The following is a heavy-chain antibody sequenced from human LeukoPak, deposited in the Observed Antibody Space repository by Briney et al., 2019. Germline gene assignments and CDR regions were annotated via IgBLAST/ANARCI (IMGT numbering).Heavy chain of an antibody. CDR3: AKAMGEQLVVGEFDY. D-gene: IGHD6-6*01. Sequence: PGGSLRLSCAASGFTFSSYAMSWVRQAPGKGLEWVSAISGSGGSTYYADSVKGRFTISRDNSKNTLYLQMNSLRAEDTAVYYCAKAMGEQLVVGEFDYWGQGTLVTVSS. V-gene: IGHV3-23*01. CDR1: GFTFSSYA. CDR2: ISGSGGST. J-gene: IGHJ4*02.